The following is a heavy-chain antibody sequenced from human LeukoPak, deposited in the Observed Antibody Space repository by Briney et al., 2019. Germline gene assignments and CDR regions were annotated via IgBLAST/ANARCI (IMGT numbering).Heavy chain of an antibody. J-gene: IGHJ4*02. V-gene: IGHV6-1*01. CDR3: ARHPRTLTYYFDY. Sequence: SQTLSLTCAISGDSVSSNSAAWNWIRQSPSRGLEWLGRTYYRSKWYNDYAVSVKSRITINPDTSKNQFSLKLSSVTAADTAVYYCARHPRTLTYYFDYWGQGTLVTVSS. D-gene: IGHD1-14*01. CDR2: TYYRSKWYN. CDR1: GDSVSSNSAA.